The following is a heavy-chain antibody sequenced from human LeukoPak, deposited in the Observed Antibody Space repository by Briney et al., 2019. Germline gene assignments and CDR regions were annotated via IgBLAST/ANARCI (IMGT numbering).Heavy chain of an antibody. CDR2: IYYSGGT. CDR1: GGSIDTYY. Sequence: SETLSLTCTVSGGSIDTYYWSWIRQPPGKGLEWIGYIYYSGGTNYNPSLKSRVTISVDTSKNQFSLKLSSVTAADTAVYYCARIPYAYYDFWSGSYDYMDVWGKGTTVTVSS. CDR3: ARIPYAYYDFWSGSYDYMDV. D-gene: IGHD3-3*01. V-gene: IGHV4-59*01. J-gene: IGHJ6*03.